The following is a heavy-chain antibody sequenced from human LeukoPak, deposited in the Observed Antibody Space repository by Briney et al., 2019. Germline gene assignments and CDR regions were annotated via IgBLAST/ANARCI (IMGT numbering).Heavy chain of an antibody. J-gene: IGHJ3*02. CDR2: INHSGST. CDR1: GYSISSGYY. D-gene: IGHD3-10*01. CDR3: ARWSRYYYGSGSYFGTPRDAFDI. Sequence: PSETLSLTCTVSGYSISSGYYWGWIRQPPGKGLEWIGEINHSGSTNYNPSLKSRVTISVDTSKNQFSLKLSSVTAADTAVYYCARWSRYYYGSGSYFGTPRDAFDIWGQGTMVTVSS. V-gene: IGHV4-38-2*02.